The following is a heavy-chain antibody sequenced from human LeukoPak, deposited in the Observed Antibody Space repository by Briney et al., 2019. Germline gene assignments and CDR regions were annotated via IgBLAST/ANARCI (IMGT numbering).Heavy chain of an antibody. Sequence: GRSLRLSCGDSTFNFSDYGMHWVRQAPGKGLEWLALISYDGRTKFYADSLKGRFTISRDISKNTLYLQMNSLRAEDTAVYYCAELGITMIGGVWGKGTTVTISP. J-gene: IGHJ6*04. CDR1: TFNFSDYG. CDR2: ISYDGRTK. D-gene: IGHD3-10*02. CDR3: AELGITMIGGV. V-gene: IGHV3-30*18.